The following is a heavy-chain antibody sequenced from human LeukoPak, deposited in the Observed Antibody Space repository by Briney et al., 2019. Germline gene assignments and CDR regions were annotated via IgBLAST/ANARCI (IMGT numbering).Heavy chain of an antibody. V-gene: IGHV3-21*01. D-gene: IGHD6-19*01. CDR3: ARGVGIAVAGTGDY. J-gene: IGHJ4*02. Sequence: GGSLRLSCAASGFTFSSYSMNWVRQAPGKGLEWVSSISSSSSYIYYADSVKGRFTISRDNAKNSLYLQMNSLRAEDTAVYYCARGVGIAVAGTGDYWGQGPLVTVSS. CDR2: ISSSSSYI. CDR1: GFTFSSYS.